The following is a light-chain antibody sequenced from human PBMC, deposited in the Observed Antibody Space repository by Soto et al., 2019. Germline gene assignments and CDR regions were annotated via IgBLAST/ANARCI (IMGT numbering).Light chain of an antibody. CDR2: EVS. V-gene: IGLV2-8*01. CDR1: SSEIGGYNY. Sequence: QSALTQPPSASGSPGRSVTISCTGSSSEIGGYNYVSWYQQHPGKAPKLMIYEVSKRPSGVPERFSGSKSGNTASLTVSGLQAEDEADYYCTSHAGSNNIIFGGGTKLTVL. J-gene: IGLJ2*01. CDR3: TSHAGSNNII.